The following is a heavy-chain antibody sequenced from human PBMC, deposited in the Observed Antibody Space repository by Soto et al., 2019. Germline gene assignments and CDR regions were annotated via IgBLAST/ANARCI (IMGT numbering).Heavy chain of an antibody. CDR2: INHSGST. J-gene: IGHJ4*02. D-gene: IGHD3-3*01. CDR1: GGSFSGYY. Sequence: SSETLSLTCAVYGGSFSGYYWSWIRQPPGKGLEWIGEINHSGSTNYNPSLKSRVTISVDTSKNQFSLKLSSVTAADTAVYYCARERRIFGVVIPNRPFDYWGQGTLVT. V-gene: IGHV4-34*01. CDR3: ARERRIFGVVIPNRPFDY.